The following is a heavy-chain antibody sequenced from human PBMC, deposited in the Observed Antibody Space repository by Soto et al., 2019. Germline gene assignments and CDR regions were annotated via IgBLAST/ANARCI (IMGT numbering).Heavy chain of an antibody. CDR3: ARAPRSGDCFDY. CDR1: GATMRGYN. D-gene: IGHD3-10*01. Sequence: PSETLSLTCAASGATMRGYNLAWIRQPPGRGLEWIGYIYSGGSTFYNPSVYSRVSMSRDTSKSQFSLRLTSVTPADTAVYFCARAPRSGDCFDYWGQGTLVTVSS. CDR2: IYSGGST. V-gene: IGHV4-59*01. J-gene: IGHJ4*02.